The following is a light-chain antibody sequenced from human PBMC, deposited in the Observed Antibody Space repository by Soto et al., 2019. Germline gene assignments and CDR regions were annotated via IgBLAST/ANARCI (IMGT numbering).Light chain of an antibody. Sequence: EIVLTQSPDTLSLSPGERATLSCRASQSVSSSLAWHQQKPGQAPRLLIYDASNRATGIPARFSGSGSGTDFTLTISSLEAEDFAVYYCQQRRNWPPEVTFGPGTKVDIK. V-gene: IGKV3-11*01. CDR2: DAS. J-gene: IGKJ3*01. CDR3: QQRRNWPPEVT. CDR1: QSVSSS.